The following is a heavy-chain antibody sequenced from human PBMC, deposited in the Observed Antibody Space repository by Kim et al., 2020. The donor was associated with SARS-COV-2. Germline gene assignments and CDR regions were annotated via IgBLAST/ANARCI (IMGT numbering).Heavy chain of an antibody. CDR1: GYTFTSYY. CDR2: INPSGGST. D-gene: IGHD3-3*01. J-gene: IGHJ6*02. CDR3: ARDLMPAHPYDFWSGYYTRRVTPVYGMDV. V-gene: IGHV1-46*01. Sequence: ASVKVSCKASGYTFTSYYMHWVRQAPGQGLEWMGIINPSGGSTSYAQKFQGRVTMTRDTSTSTVYMELSSLRSEDTAVYYCARDLMPAHPYDFWSGYYTRRVTPVYGMDVWGQGTTVTVSS.